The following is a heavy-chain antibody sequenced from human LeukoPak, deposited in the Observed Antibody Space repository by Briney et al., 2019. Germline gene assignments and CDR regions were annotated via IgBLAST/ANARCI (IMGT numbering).Heavy chain of an antibody. V-gene: IGHV4-59*01. CDR2: IYYSGST. D-gene: IGHD3-10*01. CDR3: ARDLYGSGSYLGY. J-gene: IGHJ4*02. Sequence: SETLSLTCTVSGGSISSYYWSWIRQPPGKGLEWIGYIYYSGSTNYNPSLKSRVTISVDTSENQFSLKLSSVTAADTAVYYCARDLYGSGSYLGYWGQGTLVTVSS. CDR1: GGSISSYY.